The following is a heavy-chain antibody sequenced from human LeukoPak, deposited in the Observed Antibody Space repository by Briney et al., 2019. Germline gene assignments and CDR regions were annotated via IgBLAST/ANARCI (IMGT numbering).Heavy chain of an antibody. CDR3: ARSCDSSGYYQYYFDY. J-gene: IGHJ4*02. V-gene: IGHV1-18*01. CDR1: GYTFTSYG. Sequence: ASVKVSCKASGYTFTSYGISWVRQAPGQGLEWMGWISAYNGNTNYAQKLQGRVTMTTDTSTSTAYMELRSLRSDDTAVYYCARSCDSSGYYQYYFDYWGQGTLVTVSS. CDR2: ISAYNGNT. D-gene: IGHD3-22*01.